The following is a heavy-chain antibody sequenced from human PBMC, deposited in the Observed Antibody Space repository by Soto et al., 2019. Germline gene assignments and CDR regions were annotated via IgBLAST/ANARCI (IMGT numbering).Heavy chain of an antibody. J-gene: IGHJ4*02. Sequence: QVHLVQSGAEVKKPGSSVKVSCKASGGTVSSYAITWVRQAPGKGLEWMGVLIPIFVSAHYAQKFQGRVTITEDESTSTAYMELSGLRSEDTAIYYCARDLSSDSTGFRGYDLWGQGPLVTVSS. D-gene: IGHD3-22*01. CDR1: GGTVSSYA. V-gene: IGHV1-69*01. CDR3: ARDLSSDSTGFRGYDL. CDR2: LIPIFVSA.